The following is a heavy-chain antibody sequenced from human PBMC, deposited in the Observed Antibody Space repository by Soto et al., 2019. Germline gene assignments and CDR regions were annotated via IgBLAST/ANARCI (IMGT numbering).Heavy chain of an antibody. Sequence: QVQLQESGPGLVKPSQTLSLTCTVSGGSITSDNYWSWIRQPPGKGLEWIGHIYYSGSTDYNPSLHSPLAISIDTSKNLFSLKLSSVTAADTAVYFCAREAGVSSDGLYYFDSWGQGSLVTVSS. D-gene: IGHD3-16*02. V-gene: IGHV4-30-4*01. J-gene: IGHJ4*02. CDR2: IYYSGST. CDR3: AREAGVSSDGLYYFDS. CDR1: GGSITSDNY.